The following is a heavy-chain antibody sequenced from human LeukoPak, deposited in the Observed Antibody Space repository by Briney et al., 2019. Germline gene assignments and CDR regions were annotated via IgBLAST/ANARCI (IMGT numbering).Heavy chain of an antibody. CDR3: ARGEYYYDSSGYPFDY. CDR1: GFTFSGRW. J-gene: IGHJ4*02. Sequence: GGSLRLSCAASGFTFSGRWMHWVRQAPGKGLVWVSGISSDGSSTNYAGSAKGRFTISRDNAKNSLYLQMNRLRAEDTAVYYCARGEYYYDSSGYPFDYWGQGTLVTVSS. CDR2: ISSDGSST. D-gene: IGHD3-22*01. V-gene: IGHV3-74*01.